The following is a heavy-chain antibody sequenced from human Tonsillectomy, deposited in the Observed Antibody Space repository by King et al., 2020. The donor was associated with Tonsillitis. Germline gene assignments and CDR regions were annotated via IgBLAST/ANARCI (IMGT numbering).Heavy chain of an antibody. Sequence: TLKESGPTLVKPTQTLTLTCTFSGFSLSTSGVGVGWIRQPPGKALEWLALINRNDDKCYSPSLKSRLTITKDTSKNQVVLTMTNMDPVDTATYYCAHTPDTAMVTGFDSWGQGTLVTVSS. D-gene: IGHD5-18*01. CDR1: GFSLSTSGVG. CDR3: AHTPDTAMVTGFDS. CDR2: INRNDDK. V-gene: IGHV2-5*01. J-gene: IGHJ4*02.